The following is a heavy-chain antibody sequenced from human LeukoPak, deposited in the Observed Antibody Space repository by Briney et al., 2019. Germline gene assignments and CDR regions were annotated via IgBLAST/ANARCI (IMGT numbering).Heavy chain of an antibody. J-gene: IGHJ4*02. V-gene: IGHV4-34*01. D-gene: IGHD3-10*01. CDR3: ALWGSGRRGVDY. Sequence: PSETLSLTWAVYGGSFSGYYWSWIRQPPGKGLEWIGEINHSGSTNYNPSLKSRVTISVDTSKNQFSLKLSSVTAADTAVYYCALWGSGRRGVDYWGQGTLVTVSS. CDR1: GGSFSGYY. CDR2: INHSGST.